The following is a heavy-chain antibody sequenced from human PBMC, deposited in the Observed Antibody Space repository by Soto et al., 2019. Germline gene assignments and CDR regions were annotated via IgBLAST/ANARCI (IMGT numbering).Heavy chain of an antibody. CDR1: GGSIRSGGYY. D-gene: IGHD1-26*01. J-gene: IGHJ4*02. Sequence: ASETLSLTCSVSGGSIRSGGYYWSWIRQPPGKGLESIGYIYYSGSTYYNPSLKSRVTIYLDTSKNQFSLKLSSVTAADTAVYYCEGHRGWEQLPYYFDYWGQGTLVTVSS. V-gene: IGHV4-30-4*01. CDR3: EGHRGWEQLPYYFDY. CDR2: IYYSGST.